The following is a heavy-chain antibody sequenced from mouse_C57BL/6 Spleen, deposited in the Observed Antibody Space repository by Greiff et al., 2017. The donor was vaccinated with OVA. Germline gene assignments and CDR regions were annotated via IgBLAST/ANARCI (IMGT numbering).Heavy chain of an antibody. CDR1: GYTFTDYE. V-gene: IGHV1-15*01. D-gene: IGHD3-2*02. Sequence: VQLQQSGAELVRPGASVTLSCKASGYTFTDYEMHWAKQTPVHGLEWIGAIDPETGGTAYNQKFKGKAILTADKSSSTAYMELRSLTSEDSAVYYCTRRLGDYWGQGTSVTVSS. J-gene: IGHJ4*01. CDR3: TRRLGDY. CDR2: IDPETGGT.